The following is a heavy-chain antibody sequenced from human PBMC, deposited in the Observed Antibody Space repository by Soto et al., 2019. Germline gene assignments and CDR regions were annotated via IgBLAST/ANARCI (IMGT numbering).Heavy chain of an antibody. CDR2: MDPKDSYT. CDR1: GYIFTNYC. Sequence: GESLKISCKGSGYIFTNYCITWVRQMPGKGLEWMGTMDPKDSYTNYSPSFQGHVTISPDKSINTAYLQMNSLKTEDTAVYYCTSYGVCSSTSCYRTDYWGQGTLVTVSS. CDR3: TSYGVCSSTSCYRTDY. J-gene: IGHJ4*02. D-gene: IGHD2-2*01. V-gene: IGHV5-10-1*01.